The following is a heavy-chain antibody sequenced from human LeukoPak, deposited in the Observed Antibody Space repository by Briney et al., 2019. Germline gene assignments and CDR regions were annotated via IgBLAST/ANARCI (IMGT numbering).Heavy chain of an antibody. CDR2: ISGRSGST. CDR1: GFIFSNYA. CDR3: AKWGDYDVLTGYYVSDF. Sequence: GASLRLSCAASGFIFSNYAMYWVRQAPGKGLEWVSAISGRSGSTYYADSVKGRFTISRDSSKNTLYPQMNSLRADDTAVYYCAKWGDYDVLTGYYVSDFWGQGTLVTVSS. J-gene: IGHJ4*02. D-gene: IGHD3-9*01. V-gene: IGHV3-23*01.